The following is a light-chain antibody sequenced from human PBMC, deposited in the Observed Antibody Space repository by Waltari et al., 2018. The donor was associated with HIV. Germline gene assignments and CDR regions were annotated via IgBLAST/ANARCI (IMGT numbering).Light chain of an antibody. CDR2: KVT. Sequence: QSALTQPVSVSGSPGQSITILCTGNSSQFGSSNLVSWYQHHPSKAPKLMIYKVTTRPSGVSNRFSGSKSSNTASLTISGLQAEDEADYYCCSYAGSVYVFGTGTKVTVL. V-gene: IGLV2-23*02. CDR1: SSQFGSSNL. CDR3: CSYAGSVYV. J-gene: IGLJ1*01.